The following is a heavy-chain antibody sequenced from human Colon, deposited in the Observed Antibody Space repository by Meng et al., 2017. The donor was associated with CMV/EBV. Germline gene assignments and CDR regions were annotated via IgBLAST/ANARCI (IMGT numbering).Heavy chain of an antibody. V-gene: IGHV1-46*01. Sequence: SCKACRHALTSYYMRSSRQPPGHGLEWTAIINPSGDDTSYAQKFLGRVTMTRDTSTSTVYMELSSLTSEDTAVYYCARSPYSRSSYAYWGQGTLVTVSS. CDR1: RHALTSYY. CDR2: INPSGDDT. D-gene: IGHD6-6*01. CDR3: ARSPYSRSSYAY. J-gene: IGHJ4*02.